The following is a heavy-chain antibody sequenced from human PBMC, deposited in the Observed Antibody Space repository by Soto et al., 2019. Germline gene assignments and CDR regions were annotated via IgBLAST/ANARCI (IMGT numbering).Heavy chain of an antibody. CDR1: RFTFSDYY. V-gene: IGHV3-11*05. CDR2: ISDTGTYT. Sequence: VQLVESGGGLVKPGGSLRLSCAASRFTFSDYYMTWIRQAPGKGLEWVSSISDTGTYTNYADSVKGRFTISRDNGKNPTYLQKNSLRAEDTGVYFRATRTFGDSTLFDYWGQGTLVTVSS. J-gene: IGHJ4*02. CDR3: ATRTFGDSTLFDY. D-gene: IGHD3-10*01.